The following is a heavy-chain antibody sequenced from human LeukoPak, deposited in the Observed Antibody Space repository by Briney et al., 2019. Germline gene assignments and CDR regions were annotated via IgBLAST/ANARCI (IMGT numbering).Heavy chain of an antibody. D-gene: IGHD4-23*01. CDR3: AKDRGGTSQLGDAFDV. CDR2: IKQDGSEK. Sequence: GGSLRLSSADSGFTFSSYWMSWVRQAPGKGLEWVTNIKQDGSEKYYVDSVKGRFTISRDNAKNSLYLQMNSLRAEDTALYYCAKDRGGTSQLGDAFDVWGQGTMVSVSS. CDR1: GFTFSSYW. V-gene: IGHV3-7*03. J-gene: IGHJ3*01.